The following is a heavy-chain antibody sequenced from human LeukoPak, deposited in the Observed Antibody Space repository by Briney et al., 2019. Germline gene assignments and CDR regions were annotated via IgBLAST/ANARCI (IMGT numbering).Heavy chain of an antibody. Sequence: GGSLRLSCAGSRFTFRNYVIHWVRQGPGKGLEWVAVTSSDLKVKVYADSVKGRFTISRHNSRRTLYLQMNSLRPADTAIYYCGREGYYGSGSPPSLYFDYWGQGTLVTVPS. D-gene: IGHD3-10*01. CDR2: TSSDLKVK. J-gene: IGHJ4*02. V-gene: IGHV3-30*03. CDR1: RFTFRNYV. CDR3: GREGYYGSGSPPSLYFDY.